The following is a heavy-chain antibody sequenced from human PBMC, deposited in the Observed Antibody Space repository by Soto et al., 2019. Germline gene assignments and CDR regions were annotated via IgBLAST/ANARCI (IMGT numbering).Heavy chain of an antibody. CDR2: VSGSGSSP. J-gene: IGHJ4*01. CDR1: GLPFGNYG. V-gene: IGHV3-23*01. D-gene: IGHD1-1*01. Sequence: EVQLLESGGGLVQPGGSLSLSCAASGLPFGNYGLFWFRKAPGKGLEWVSGVSGSGSSPYYTDSVKGRLTISRDNSKNTVYLQMYSLRAEDTAIYYCAKRLEISTSYFFDSWGHGTLVTVSS. CDR3: AKRLEISTSYFFDS.